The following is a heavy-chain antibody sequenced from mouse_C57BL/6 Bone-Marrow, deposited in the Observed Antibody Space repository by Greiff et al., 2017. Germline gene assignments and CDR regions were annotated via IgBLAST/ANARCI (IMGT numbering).Heavy chain of an antibody. Sequence: QVQLQQPGAELVKPGASVKLSCKASGYTFTSYWMQWVKQRPGQGLEWIGEIDPSDSYTNYNQKFKGKATLTLDTSSSTAYMQLSSLTSEDSAVYYCARGPITTVVSDWYFDVWGTGTTVTVSS. J-gene: IGHJ1*03. CDR2: IDPSDSYT. D-gene: IGHD1-1*01. V-gene: IGHV1-50*01. CDR1: GYTFTSYW. CDR3: ARGPITTVVSDWYFDV.